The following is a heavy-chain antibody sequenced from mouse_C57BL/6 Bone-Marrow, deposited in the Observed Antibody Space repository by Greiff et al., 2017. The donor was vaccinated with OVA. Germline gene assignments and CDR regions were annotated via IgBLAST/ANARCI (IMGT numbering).Heavy chain of an antibody. CDR1: GYTFTDYY. Sequence: EVQLQQSGPELVKPGASVKISCKASGYTFTDYYMNWVKQSHGKSLEWIGDINPNNGGTSYNQKFKGKATLTVDKSSSTAYMELRSLTSEDSAVYYCARCGSGYFDVWGTGTTVTVSS. D-gene: IGHD1-1*01. J-gene: IGHJ1*03. CDR2: INPNNGGT. CDR3: ARCGSGYFDV. V-gene: IGHV1-26*01.